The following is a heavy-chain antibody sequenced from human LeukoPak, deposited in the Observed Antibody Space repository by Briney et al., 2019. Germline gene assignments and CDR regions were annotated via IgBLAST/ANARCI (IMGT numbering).Heavy chain of an antibody. CDR2: ISWNSGSI. CDR3: AKDKSGYDSYYSYGMDV. J-gene: IGHJ6*02. V-gene: IGHV3-9*01. CDR1: GFTFDDYA. Sequence: GGSLRLSCAASGFTFDDYAMHWVRQAPGKGLEWVSGISWNSGSIGYADSVKGRFTISRDNAKNSLYLQMNSLRAEDTALYYCAKDKSGYDSYYSYGMDVWGQGTTVTVSS. D-gene: IGHD5-12*01.